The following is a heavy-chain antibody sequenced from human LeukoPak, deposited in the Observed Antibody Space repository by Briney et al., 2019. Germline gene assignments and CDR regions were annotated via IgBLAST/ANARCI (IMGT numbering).Heavy chain of an antibody. D-gene: IGHD3-10*01. CDR3: ASGAWLDY. Sequence: SETLSLTCTVSGGSISSGTYYWSWIRQPAGQGLEWIGRIYTSGSTNYNPSLKSRVTISVDTSKNQCSLKLSSVTAADTAVYYCASGAWLDYWGQGALVTVSS. CDR2: IYTSGST. V-gene: IGHV4-61*02. J-gene: IGHJ4*02. CDR1: GGSISSGTYY.